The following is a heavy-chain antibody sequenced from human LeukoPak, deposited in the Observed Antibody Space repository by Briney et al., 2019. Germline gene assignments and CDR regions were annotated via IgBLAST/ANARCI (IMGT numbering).Heavy chain of an antibody. D-gene: IGHD2-2*01. Sequence: ASVKVSCKASGYTFTGYYMHWVRQAPGQGLEWMGWINPNSGGTNYAQKFQGRVTMTRDTSISTAYMELSRLRSDDTAVYYCARGGVVPAALWGWFDPWGQGTLVTVSS. CDR2: INPNSGGT. V-gene: IGHV1-2*02. CDR1: GYTFTGYY. J-gene: IGHJ5*02. CDR3: ARGGVVPAALWGWFDP.